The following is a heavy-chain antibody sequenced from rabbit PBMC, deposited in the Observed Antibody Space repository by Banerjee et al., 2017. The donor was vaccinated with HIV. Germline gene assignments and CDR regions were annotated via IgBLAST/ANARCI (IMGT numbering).Heavy chain of an antibody. CDR3: AREYLRALDL. D-gene: IGHD3-3*01. CDR2: ISSGGST. CDR1: GFTISTYN. V-gene: IGHV1S28*01. Sequence: LKESGGGLVQPGGSLTLSCKASGFTISTYNMQWVRQAPGKGLEWIGWISSGGSTWYASWANGRFTISRDTNENTVSLQLNSLTAADTATYFCAREYLRALDLWGPGTLVTVS. J-gene: IGHJ4*01.